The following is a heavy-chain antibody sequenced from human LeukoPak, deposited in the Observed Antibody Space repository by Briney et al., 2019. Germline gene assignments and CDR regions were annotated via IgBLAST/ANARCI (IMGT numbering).Heavy chain of an antibody. CDR2: IDPSGGST. CDR1: GYTFTSYY. D-gene: IGHD4-11*01. J-gene: IGHJ4*02. CDR3: ARDRSNSYYFDY. V-gene: IGHV1-46*01. Sequence: ASVKVSCKASGYTFTSYYMHWVRQAPGQGLEWMGIIDPSGGSTTYAQKFQGRVTMTRDTSTSTVYMELSSLRSEDTAVYSCARDRSNSYYFDYWGQGTLVTVSS.